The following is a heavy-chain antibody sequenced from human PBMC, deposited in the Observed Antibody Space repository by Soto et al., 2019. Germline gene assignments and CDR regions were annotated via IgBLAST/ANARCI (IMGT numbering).Heavy chain of an antibody. J-gene: IGHJ4*02. CDR3: ARAGRLGDYDSSGYSEGPFDY. CDR2: IIPIFGTA. D-gene: IGHD3-22*01. CDR1: GGTLSSYA. V-gene: IGHV1-69*01. Sequence: QVQLVQSGAEVKKPGSSVKVSCKASGGTLSSYAISWVRQAPGQGLEWMGGIIPIFGTANYAQKFQGRVTITADESTSTAYMELSSLRSEDTAVYYCARAGRLGDYDSSGYSEGPFDYWGQGTLVTVSS.